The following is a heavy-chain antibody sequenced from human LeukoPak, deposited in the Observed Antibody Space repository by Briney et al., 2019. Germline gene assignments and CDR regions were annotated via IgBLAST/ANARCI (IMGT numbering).Heavy chain of an antibody. J-gene: IGHJ4*02. V-gene: IGHV4-39*07. CDR3: ARAGDGSGSYDNADYDY. CDR1: GGSISSSTYY. CDR2: IYYSGNT. Sequence: PSETLSLTCTVSGGSISSSTYYWGWLRQPPGKGLEWIGNIYYSGNTYYNPSLKSRVAISVDTSKNQFSLKLSSVTAADTAVYYCARAGDGSGSYDNADYDYWGQGTLVTVSS. D-gene: IGHD3-10*01.